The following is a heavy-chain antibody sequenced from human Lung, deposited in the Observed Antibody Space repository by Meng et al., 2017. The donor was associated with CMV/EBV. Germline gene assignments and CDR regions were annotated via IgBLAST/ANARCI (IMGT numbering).Heavy chain of an antibody. CDR3: ARESTPNWGPGS. V-gene: IGHV1-46*01. CDR1: GYTFISYYTSYY. Sequence: ASXXVSXKASGYTFISYYTSYYIHWVRQAPGQGLEWMGMINPSRDNTNYAQKFQGRVTMTRDTSTSTVYMELSSLRSHDTAVYYCARESTPNWGPGSWGQGTLVTVSS. D-gene: IGHD7-27*01. J-gene: IGHJ5*02. CDR2: INPSRDNT.